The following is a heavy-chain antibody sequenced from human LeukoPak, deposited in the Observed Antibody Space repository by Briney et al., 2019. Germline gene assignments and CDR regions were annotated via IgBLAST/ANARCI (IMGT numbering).Heavy chain of an antibody. CDR2: IYYSGST. CDR3: ARTTEGYAGGPGYSYYYYMDV. Sequence: PSETLSLTCTVSGGSISSYYWSWIRQPPGKGLEWIGYIYYSGSTNYNPSLKSRVTISVDTSKNQFSLKLRSVTAADTAVYDCARTTEGYAGGPGYSYYYYMDVWGKGTTVTISS. CDR1: GGSISSYY. V-gene: IGHV4-59*01. D-gene: IGHD5-12*01. J-gene: IGHJ6*03.